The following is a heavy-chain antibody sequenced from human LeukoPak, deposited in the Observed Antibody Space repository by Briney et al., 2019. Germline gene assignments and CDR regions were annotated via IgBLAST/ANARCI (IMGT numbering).Heavy chain of an antibody. CDR3: AXXXAVFWSGYHQPIDY. CDR1: GYTFTGYY. J-gene: IGHJ4*02. Sequence: VASVKVSCKASGYTFTGYYMHWVRQAPGQGLEWMGWINPNSGGTNYAQKFQGRVTMTRDTSISTAYMELSRLRSDDTAVYYCAXXXAVFWSGYHQPIDYWGQGTLVTVSS. CDR2: INPNSGGT. V-gene: IGHV1-2*02. D-gene: IGHD3-3*01.